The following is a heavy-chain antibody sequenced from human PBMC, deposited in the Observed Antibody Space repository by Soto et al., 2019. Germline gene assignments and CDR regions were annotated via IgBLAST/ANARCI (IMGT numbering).Heavy chain of an antibody. V-gene: IGHV1-18*01. CDR3: ARAGTTVVPRHWFDT. CDR2: ISAYNGNT. D-gene: IGHD4-17*01. CDR1: GYTFSSYG. Sequence: QVQLVQSGAEVKKPGASVKVSCKASGYTFSSYGISWVRQAPGQGLEWMGWISAYNGNTNYAQKLQGRVTMTTDTPTSTAYMELRSLRSDDTAVYYCARAGTTVVPRHWFDTWGQGTLVNVSS. J-gene: IGHJ5*02.